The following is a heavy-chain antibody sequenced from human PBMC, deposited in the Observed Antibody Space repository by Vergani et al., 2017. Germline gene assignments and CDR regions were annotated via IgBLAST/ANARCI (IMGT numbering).Heavy chain of an antibody. V-gene: IGHV3-7*01. D-gene: IGHD3-10*01. Sequence: EGQLVESGGDWVQRGGSLRLSCAASGFISSSYWMSWVRQAPGKGLEWVANVNQDGSETYYVDSVRGRFTISRDNAKNSIYLQMNSLRAEDTAVYFCVRGHLIRGSSANYGIHIDQGMDVWGQGTTVIVSS. CDR2: VNQDGSET. CDR3: VRGHLIRGSSANYGIHIDQGMDV. J-gene: IGHJ6*01. CDR1: GFISSSYW.